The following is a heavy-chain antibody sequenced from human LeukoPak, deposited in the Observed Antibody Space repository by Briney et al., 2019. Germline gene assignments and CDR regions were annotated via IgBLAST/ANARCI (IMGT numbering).Heavy chain of an antibody. V-gene: IGHV4-59*07. J-gene: IGHJ4*02. D-gene: IGHD3-10*01. CDR1: GGSISSYY. Sequence: SDTLSLTCTVSGGSISSYYWSWIRQPPGKGLEWSGYISYRGSTNYNPSLKSRVTISVDTSRNQFSLKLSSVTAADTAVYYCARGRLGGSGSYYNVLDYWGQGTLVTVSS. CDR3: ARGRLGGSGSYYNVLDY. CDR2: ISYRGST.